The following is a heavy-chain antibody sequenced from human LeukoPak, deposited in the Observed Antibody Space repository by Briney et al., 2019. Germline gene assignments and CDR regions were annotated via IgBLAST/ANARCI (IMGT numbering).Heavy chain of an antibody. Sequence: GGSLRLSCAASGFTFSSYAMSWVRQAPGKGLEWVSAISGSGGSTYYVDSVKGRFTISRDNSKNTLYLQMNSLRAEDTAVYYCAKGGVRAAGYYGMDVWDKRTTVTVSS. V-gene: IGHV3-23*01. CDR2: ISGSGGST. CDR3: AKGGVRAAGYYGMDV. CDR1: GFTFSSYA. J-gene: IGHJ6*04. D-gene: IGHD3-10*01.